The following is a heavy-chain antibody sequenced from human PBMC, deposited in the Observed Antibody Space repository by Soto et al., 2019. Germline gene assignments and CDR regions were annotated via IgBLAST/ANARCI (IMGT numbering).Heavy chain of an antibody. V-gene: IGHV3-21*01. Sequence: GGSLRLSCEGSGFTFRSHSINWVRQAPGRGLEWVASISTSSSFIYYGDSVRGRFIISRDNAKNSLDLQMDSLRVEDTAVYYCARENKDVNKSTSISSGFHCMDVWGQGITVTVSS. CDR1: GFTFRSHS. CDR2: ISTSSSFI. J-gene: IGHJ6*02. CDR3: ARENKDVNKSTSISSGFHCMDV. D-gene: IGHD2-2*01.